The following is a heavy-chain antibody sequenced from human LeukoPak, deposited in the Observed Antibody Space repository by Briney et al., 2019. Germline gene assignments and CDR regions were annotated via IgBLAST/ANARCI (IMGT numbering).Heavy chain of an antibody. CDR2: ISWNSGYI. Sequence: GGSLRLSCAASGFSFDDYAMHWVRQAPGKGLEWLSIISWNSGYIGYADSVKGRFTVSRDNAKNSLYLQMNSLRAEDTAFYYCAKVRGMYSSGYFFDHWGQGALVTVSS. CDR3: AKVRGMYSSGYFFDH. CDR1: GFSFDDYA. D-gene: IGHD6-19*01. J-gene: IGHJ4*02. V-gene: IGHV3-9*01.